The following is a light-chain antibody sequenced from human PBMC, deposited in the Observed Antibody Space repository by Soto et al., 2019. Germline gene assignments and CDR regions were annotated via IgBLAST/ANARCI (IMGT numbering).Light chain of an antibody. J-gene: IGKJ1*01. CDR2: GVS. V-gene: IGKV3-20*01. CDR1: QSPGSNY. Sequence: EIVMTQSPGTLSLSPGERVTLSCRASQSPGSNYLGWYQQKPSQAPRLLIYGVSSTDDDIQNRISSSSSGKDSALTISRLEPEDVAVYYCQEDGGSPWTGAPGTKVDIK. CDR3: QEDGGSPWT.